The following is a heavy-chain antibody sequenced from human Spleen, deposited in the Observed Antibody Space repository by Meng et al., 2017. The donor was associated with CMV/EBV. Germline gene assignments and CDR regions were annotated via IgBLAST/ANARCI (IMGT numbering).Heavy chain of an antibody. V-gene: IGHV3-49*04. D-gene: IGHD3-3*01. CDR2: IRSKAYGGTT. CDR3: VRDHSVFGVVIINYYYYGMDV. J-gene: IGHJ6*02. Sequence: GESLKISCTVSGFTIGDFAMSWVRQAPGKGLEWVGFIRSKAYGGTTEYAASVRGRFTISRDDSKSIAYLQMNSLKTEDTAVYYRVRDHSVFGVVIINYYYYGMDVWGQGTTVTVSS. CDR1: GFTIGDFA.